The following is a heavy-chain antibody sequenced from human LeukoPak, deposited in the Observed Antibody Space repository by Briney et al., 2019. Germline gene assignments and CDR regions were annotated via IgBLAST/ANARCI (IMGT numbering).Heavy chain of an antibody. V-gene: IGHV4-61*02. Sequence: SQTLSLTCTVSGGSISSGSYYWSSIRQPAGKGLEWIGRIYTSGSTNYNPSLKSRVTISVDTSKNQFSLKLSSVTAADTAVYYCARTVVVPAAIYYYYYGMDVWGQGTTVTVSS. CDR2: IYTSGST. J-gene: IGHJ6*02. D-gene: IGHD2-2*01. CDR3: ARTVVVPAAIYYYYYGMDV. CDR1: GGSISSGSYY.